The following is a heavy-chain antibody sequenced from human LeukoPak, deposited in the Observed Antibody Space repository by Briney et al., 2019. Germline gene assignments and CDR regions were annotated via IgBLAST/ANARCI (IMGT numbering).Heavy chain of an antibody. CDR3: ARHRDGYNPRHDAFDI. CDR1: GYSFTSYW. CDR2: IYPGDSDT. J-gene: IGHJ3*02. D-gene: IGHD5-24*01. Sequence: GESLKISCKGSGYSFTSYWIGWVRQMPGKGLEWMGIIYPGDSDTRYSPSFQGQVTISADKSISTAYLQWSSLKASDTAMYYCARHRDGYNPRHDAFDIWGQGTMVTVSS. V-gene: IGHV5-51*01.